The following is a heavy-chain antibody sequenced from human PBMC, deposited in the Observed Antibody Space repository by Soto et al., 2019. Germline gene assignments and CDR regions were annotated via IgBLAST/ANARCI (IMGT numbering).Heavy chain of an antibody. CDR2: VSYDGTNK. V-gene: IGHV3-30-3*01. CDR3: VKDPFIAAAGPYYFDS. Sequence: QVQLVESGGGVVQPGRSLRLSCAASGFTFSSYAMHWVRQAPGKGLEWVAAVSYDGTNKYYADSVKGRFTISRDNSKSTLFLQMNSLRADDTAVYYCVKDPFIAAAGPYYFDSWGQGTLVTVSS. J-gene: IGHJ4*02. D-gene: IGHD6-13*01. CDR1: GFTFSSYA.